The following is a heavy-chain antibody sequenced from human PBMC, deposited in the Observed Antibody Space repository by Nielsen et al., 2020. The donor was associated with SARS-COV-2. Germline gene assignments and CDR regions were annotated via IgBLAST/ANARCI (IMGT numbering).Heavy chain of an antibody. Sequence: ASVKVSCKASGYTFTSYYMHWVRQAPGHGLEWMGIINPSGGSTNYARNFQGRVAMTRDTSTSTAYMELSSLRSEDTAVYYCAREPCTNGVCYHGMDVWGQGTTVTVSS. D-gene: IGHD2-8*01. CDR1: GYTFTSYY. J-gene: IGHJ6*02. V-gene: IGHV1-46*01. CDR2: INPSGGST. CDR3: AREPCTNGVCYHGMDV.